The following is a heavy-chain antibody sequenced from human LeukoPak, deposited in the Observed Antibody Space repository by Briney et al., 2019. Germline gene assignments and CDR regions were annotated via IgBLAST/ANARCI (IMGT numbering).Heavy chain of an antibody. V-gene: IGHV4-59*11. J-gene: IGHJ5*01. D-gene: IGHD3-10*01. CDR1: GGSITSHF. CDR3: ARLVWLGESPGSWFDS. CDR2: IHYSGST. Sequence: SETLSLTCSVSGGSITSHFWSWIRQPPGKGLEWIGYIHYSGSTNYNPSLKSRVTISPDTSKNQLFLKLNSVTAADTAVYYCARLVWLGESPGSWFDSWGQGTLVTVSS.